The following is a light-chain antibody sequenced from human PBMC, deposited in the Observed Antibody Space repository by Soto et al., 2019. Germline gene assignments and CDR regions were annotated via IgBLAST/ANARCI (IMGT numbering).Light chain of an antibody. CDR1: GSDVSGYNF. CDR2: DVN. CDR3: CSYTGTYVVL. Sequence: QSVLTQPRSVSGSPGQSATISCTGVGSDVSGYNFLSWYQPYPGNAPKVIIYDVNKRPSGVPDRFSGYQSAKAASLTISGLQAEDEADYFCCSYTGTYVVLFGGGTKLTVL. J-gene: IGLJ3*02. V-gene: IGLV2-11*01.